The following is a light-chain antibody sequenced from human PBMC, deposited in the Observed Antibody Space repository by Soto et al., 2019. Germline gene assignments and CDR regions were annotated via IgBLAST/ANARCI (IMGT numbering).Light chain of an antibody. CDR3: HQYNSWPRGT. V-gene: IGKV3-11*01. CDR2: DSS. J-gene: IGKJ3*01. CDR1: QNVDKF. Sequence: EIELTQSPATLSLSPGETATLSCRASQNVDKFLAWYQQRPGQPPRLLIFDSSNRATGVPVRFSGSGSGTVFTLTIGSLEPEDSAVYYCHQYNSWPRGTFGPGTKVEIK.